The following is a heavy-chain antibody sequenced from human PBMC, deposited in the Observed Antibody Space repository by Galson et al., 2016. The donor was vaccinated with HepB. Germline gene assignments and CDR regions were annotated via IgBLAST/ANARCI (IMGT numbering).Heavy chain of an antibody. V-gene: IGHV3-72*01. Sequence: SLRLSCAAPGFAFSDHYIDWVRQAPGKGLEWVGRTKDRPNSYTAEYAASVKGRFTISRDDSKNSVYLQMNSLKIEDTAVYYCAREGSVSGPDFDNWGQGTLVTVSS. CDR2: TKDRPNSYTA. CDR3: AREGSVSGPDFDN. D-gene: IGHD6-19*01. CDR1: GFAFSDHY. J-gene: IGHJ4*02.